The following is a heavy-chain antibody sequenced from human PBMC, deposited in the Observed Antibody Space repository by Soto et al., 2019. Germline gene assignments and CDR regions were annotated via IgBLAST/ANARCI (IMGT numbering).Heavy chain of an antibody. CDR1: GGSISSSTYY. CDR3: ARHGVDYGDYASYYYYGMDV. Sequence: QLQLQESGPGLVKPSETLSLTCTVSGGSISSSTYYWGWFGQPPGKGREWIGMIYYSGSAYYNPSLKSRVTISIDTSKNQFSLRLSSVTAADTAVYYCARHGVDYGDYASYYYYGMDVWGRGTTVTVSS. V-gene: IGHV4-39*01. J-gene: IGHJ6*02. CDR2: IYYSGSA. D-gene: IGHD4-17*01.